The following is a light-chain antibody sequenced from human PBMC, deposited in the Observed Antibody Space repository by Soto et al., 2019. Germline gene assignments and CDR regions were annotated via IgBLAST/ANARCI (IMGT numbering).Light chain of an antibody. J-gene: IGKJ1*01. CDR3: QQYNTGET. Sequence: DIQITQSPSPLSASVGDRVTITCRASRSISSWLAWYQQKPGKAPKLLIYDASSLESGVPSGFSGSGSGTEFTLTISSLQPDDFATYYCQQYNTGETFGQGTNV. CDR2: DAS. V-gene: IGKV1-5*01. CDR1: RSISSW.